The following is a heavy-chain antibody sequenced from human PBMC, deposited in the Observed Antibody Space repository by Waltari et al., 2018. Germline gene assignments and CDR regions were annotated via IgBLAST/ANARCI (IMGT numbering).Heavy chain of an antibody. V-gene: IGHV4-39*07. J-gene: IGHJ3*01. CDR1: GCSISSKSYS. Sequence: QMQLQESGPGLVKPSETLSLTCSVSGCSISSKSYSWGWIRQPPGKGLEWIGSVYHSGTTYYNPSLKSRVAVSIDTSKNQFSLKLRSVTAADTAVYYCARDDFDSSSRRAFDVWGQGTMVTVSS. CDR3: ARDDFDSSSRRAFDV. CDR2: VYHSGTT. D-gene: IGHD6-13*01.